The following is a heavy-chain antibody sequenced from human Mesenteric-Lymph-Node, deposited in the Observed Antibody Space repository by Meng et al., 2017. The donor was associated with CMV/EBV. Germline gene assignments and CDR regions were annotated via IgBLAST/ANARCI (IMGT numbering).Heavy chain of an antibody. CDR1: GFTFSSYA. CDR2: ISYDGSNK. V-gene: IGHV3-30-3*01. Sequence: GGSLRLSCAASGFTFSSYAMHWVRQAPGKGLEWVALISYDGSNKYYADSVTGRFTISRDDSKNTLYLQMNSLRPEETAVYYCARARRTYYYDTTGHESFDYWGQGTRVTVSS. J-gene: IGHJ4*02. D-gene: IGHD3-22*01. CDR3: ARARRTYYYDTTGHESFDY.